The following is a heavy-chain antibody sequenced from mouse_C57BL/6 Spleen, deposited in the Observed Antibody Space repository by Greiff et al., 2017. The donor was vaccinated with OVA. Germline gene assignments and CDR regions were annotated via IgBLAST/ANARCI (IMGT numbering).Heavy chain of an antibody. Sequence: VQLKESGPGLVKPSQSLSLTCSVTGYSITSGYFWYWIRQFPGNILEWMGYISYDGSNNYNPSLKNRITITRDTSKNQFFLKLNSVTTEDTATYYCAGGNWDAMDYWGQGTSVTVSS. V-gene: IGHV3-6*01. J-gene: IGHJ4*01. D-gene: IGHD4-1*01. CDR1: GYSITSGYF. CDR3: AGGNWDAMDY. CDR2: ISYDGSN.